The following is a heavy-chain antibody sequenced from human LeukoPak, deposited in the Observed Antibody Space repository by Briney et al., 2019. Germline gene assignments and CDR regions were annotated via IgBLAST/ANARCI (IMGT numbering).Heavy chain of an antibody. CDR1: GGSISSYY. CDR3: ARDPYYYDSSGYSSSHAFDI. V-gene: IGHV4-59*01. D-gene: IGHD3-22*01. J-gene: IGHJ3*02. Sequence: PSETLSLTCTVSGGSISSYYWSWIRQPPGKGLEWIGYIYYSGSTNYNPSLKSRVTISVDTSKNQFSLKLSSVTAADTAVYYCARDPYYYDSSGYSSSHAFDIWGKGQWSPSLQ. CDR2: IYYSGST.